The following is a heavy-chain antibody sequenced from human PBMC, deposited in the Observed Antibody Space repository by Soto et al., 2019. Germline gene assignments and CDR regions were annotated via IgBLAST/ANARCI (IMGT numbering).Heavy chain of an antibody. J-gene: IGHJ4*02. CDR1: GGSISGDYY. CDR3: ARGAAGWPGYFGS. D-gene: IGHD2-15*01. Sequence: SETLSLTCSVSGGSISGDYYWSWIRQSPEKGLEWIGYIYYSGSSYSNPALQSRLSMSLDTSKNQFSLKLRSVTAADTAVYYCARGAAGWPGYFGSWGRGALVTV. CDR2: IYYSGSS. V-gene: IGHV4-30-4*08.